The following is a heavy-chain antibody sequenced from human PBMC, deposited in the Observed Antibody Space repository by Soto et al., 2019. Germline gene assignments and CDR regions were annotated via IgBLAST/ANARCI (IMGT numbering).Heavy chain of an antibody. CDR3: ARDKGRAEFDY. CDR2: ISSSSSYI. J-gene: IGHJ4*02. V-gene: IGHV3-21*01. Sequence: GGSLRLSCAASGFTFSSYSMNWVRQAPGKGLEWVSSISSSSSYIYYADSVKGRFTISRDNAKNSLYLQMNSLRAEDTAVYYCARDKGRAEFDYWGQGTLVTVSS. D-gene: IGHD6-25*01. CDR1: GFTFSSYS.